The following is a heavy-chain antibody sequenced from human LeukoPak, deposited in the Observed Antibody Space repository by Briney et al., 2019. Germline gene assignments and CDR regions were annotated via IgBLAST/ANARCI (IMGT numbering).Heavy chain of an antibody. CDR3: ARWARRGYSYGLDY. Sequence: GGSLRLSCAASGFTFSSYWMHWVRQAPGKGLVWVSRINSDGSSTSYADSVKGRFTISRDNAKNSLYLQMNSLRAEDTAVYYCARWARRGYSYGLDYWGQGTLVTVSS. CDR1: GFTFSSYW. V-gene: IGHV3-74*01. D-gene: IGHD5-18*01. J-gene: IGHJ4*02. CDR2: INSDGSST.